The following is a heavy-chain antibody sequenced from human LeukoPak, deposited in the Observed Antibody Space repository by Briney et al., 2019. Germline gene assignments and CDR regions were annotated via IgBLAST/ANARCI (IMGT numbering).Heavy chain of an antibody. CDR1: GFTFDDYA. D-gene: IGHD3-16*01. CDR2: INWNSDSI. J-gene: IGHJ4*02. V-gene: IGHV3-9*01. Sequence: GGSLRLSCAVSGFTFDDYAMHWVRQVPGKGLEWVSGINWNSDSIGYAVRGRFTISRDNAKNSLYLQMNSLRAEDTAVYYCARVRWGGLYYFDYWGQGTLVTVSS. CDR3: ARVRWGGLYYFDY.